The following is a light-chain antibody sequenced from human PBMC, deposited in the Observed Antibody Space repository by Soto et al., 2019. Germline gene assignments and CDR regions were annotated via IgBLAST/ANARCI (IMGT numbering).Light chain of an antibody. Sequence: DTQMTQSPSSLSASVGDRVTITCRASQNARSYLNWYQQKPGKAPNLLIYETSTLQSGVPSRFSGDGYGTDFTLSISSLHPEDFATYYCQQTFSTPRTFGQGTKVDIK. V-gene: IGKV1-39*01. CDR1: QNARSY. J-gene: IGKJ1*01. CDR2: ETS. CDR3: QQTFSTPRT.